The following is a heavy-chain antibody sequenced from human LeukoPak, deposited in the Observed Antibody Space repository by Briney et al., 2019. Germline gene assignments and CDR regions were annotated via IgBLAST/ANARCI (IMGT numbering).Heavy chain of an antibody. CDR3: ARRVGYNYDLDY. J-gene: IGHJ4*02. D-gene: IGHD3-22*01. Sequence: GGSLRLSCAASGFSFSSYGMYWVRQAPGKGLEWVAIMWYDGSNEYYADSVKGRFTISRDNSKNTLYLQMNSLRAEDTAVYYCARRVGYNYDLDYWGQGTLVTVSS. CDR2: MWYDGSNE. CDR1: GFSFSSYG. V-gene: IGHV3-33*01.